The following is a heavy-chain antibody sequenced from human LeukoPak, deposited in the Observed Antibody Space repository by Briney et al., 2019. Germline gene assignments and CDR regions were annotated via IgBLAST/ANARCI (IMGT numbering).Heavy chain of an antibody. CDR3: ARHLTVVTPLDP. Sequence: GGSLRLSCAASGFTFSSYSMNWVRQAPGKGLEWVSSISSSSSYIYYADSVKGRFTISRDNAKNSLYLQMNSLRAEDTAVYYCARHLTVVTPLDPWGQGTLVTVSS. V-gene: IGHV3-21*01. CDR2: ISSSSSYI. D-gene: IGHD4-23*01. J-gene: IGHJ5*02. CDR1: GFTFSSYS.